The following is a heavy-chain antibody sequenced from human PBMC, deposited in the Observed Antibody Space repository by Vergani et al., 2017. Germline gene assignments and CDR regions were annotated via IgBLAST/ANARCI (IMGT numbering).Heavy chain of an antibody. V-gene: IGHV4-61*02. D-gene: IGHD2-2*01. CDR3: ALGSGGYYSCSKVHPLRTAFDV. Sequence: QVQLQASGPGRVKPSQTLSLTCTMSGGSISAGYYFWSWIRQPAGKGLEWLGHISASGNASHSPSLKTRVSMSVDTSKNQFSLTVTSVTPADTSVYFCALGSGGYYSCSKVHPLRTAFDVWGHGTVVTVSS. J-gene: IGHJ3*01. CDR1: GGSISAGYYF. CDR2: ISASGNA.